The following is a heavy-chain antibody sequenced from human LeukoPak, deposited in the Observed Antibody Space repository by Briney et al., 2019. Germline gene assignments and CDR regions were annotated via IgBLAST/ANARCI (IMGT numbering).Heavy chain of an antibody. D-gene: IGHD2-15*01. J-gene: IGHJ4*02. CDR2: INSDGSST. V-gene: IGHV3-74*01. Sequence: GGSLRLSCAASGFTFSNYWMHWVRQAPGKGLVWVSRINSDGSSTTYADSVKGRFTISRDNAKNTLYLQMNSLRAEDTAVYFCARENGYCSGSDCYSYFDSWGQGTLVTVSS. CDR3: ARENGYCSGSDCYSYFDS. CDR1: GFTFSNYW.